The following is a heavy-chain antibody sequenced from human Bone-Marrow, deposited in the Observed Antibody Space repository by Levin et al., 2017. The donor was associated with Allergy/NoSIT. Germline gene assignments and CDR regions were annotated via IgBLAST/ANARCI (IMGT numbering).Heavy chain of an antibody. Sequence: PGGSLRLSCAASGFAFNTYWMHWVRQAPGKGLIWVSRIDSDGTTTNYADSVKGRFTVSRDNATNTLVLQMNSLRVEDTAVYYCAREYYGFWTGYYYDSWGQGTLVTVSS. CDR2: IDSDGTTT. J-gene: IGHJ5*01. CDR3: AREYYGFWTGYYYDS. D-gene: IGHD3-3*01. V-gene: IGHV3-74*01. CDR1: GFAFNTYW.